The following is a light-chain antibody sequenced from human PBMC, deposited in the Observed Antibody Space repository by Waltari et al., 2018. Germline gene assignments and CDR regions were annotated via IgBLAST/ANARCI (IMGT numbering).Light chain of an antibody. V-gene: IGKV2-28*01. CDR2: LGC. CDR3: VQILQTWT. CDR1: QSLLNSNGDNA. J-gene: IGKJ1*01. Sequence: DIVMTQSPLSLPVTPGEPASISCTSSQSLLNSNGDNALDWYVHKPGQSPQLLIYLGCYPASGVPDRFSGSGSGTDFTLKISRVEPEDAGVYYFVQILQTWTFGPGTRVEI.